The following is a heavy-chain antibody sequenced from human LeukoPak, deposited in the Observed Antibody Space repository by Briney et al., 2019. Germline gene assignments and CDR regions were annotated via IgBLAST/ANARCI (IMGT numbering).Heavy chain of an antibody. CDR2: INHSGST. CDR1: GGSFSGYY. J-gene: IGHJ1*01. CDR3: ARVSGYYYSYFQH. V-gene: IGHV4-34*01. Sequence: PSETLSLTCAVYGGSFSGYYWSWIRQPPGKGLEWIGEINHSGSTNYNPSLKSRVTISVDTSKNQFSLKLSSVTAADTAVYYCARVSGYYYSYFQHWGQGTLVTVSS. D-gene: IGHD3-22*01.